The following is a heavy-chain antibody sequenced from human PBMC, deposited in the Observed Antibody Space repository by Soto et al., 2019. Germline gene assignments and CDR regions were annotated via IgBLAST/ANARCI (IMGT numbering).Heavy chain of an antibody. V-gene: IGHV3-53*04. CDR2: IYSGGST. CDR3: ARVSSDILTGYYNFYYFDY. Sequence: ESGGGLVQPGGSLRLSCAASGFTVSSNYMSWVRQAPGKGLEWVSVIYSGGSTYYADSVKGRFTISRHNSKNTLYLQMNSLRAEDTAVYYCARVSSDILTGYYNFYYFDYWGQGTLVTVSS. D-gene: IGHD3-9*01. CDR1: GFTVSSNY. J-gene: IGHJ4*02.